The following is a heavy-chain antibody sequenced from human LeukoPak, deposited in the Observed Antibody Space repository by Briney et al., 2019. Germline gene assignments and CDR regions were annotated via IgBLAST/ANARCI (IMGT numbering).Heavy chain of an antibody. D-gene: IGHD3-10*01. CDR3: ARAPRAGLGLLWFGEWDY. CDR1: GFTFDDYG. Sequence: PGGSLRLSCAASGFTFDDYGMSWVRQAPGKGLEWVSGINWNGGSTGYADSVKGRFTISRDNAKNSLYLQMNSLRAEDTALYYCARAPRAGLGLLWFGEWDYWGQGTLVTVSS. J-gene: IGHJ4*02. CDR2: INWNGGST. V-gene: IGHV3-20*04.